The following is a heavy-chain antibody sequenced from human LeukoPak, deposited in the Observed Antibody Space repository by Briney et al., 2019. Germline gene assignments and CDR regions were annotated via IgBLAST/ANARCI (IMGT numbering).Heavy chain of an antibody. CDR2: IYYSGST. Sequence: PSETLSLTCTVSGGSISTNSYYWGWIRQPPGKGLKWIGSIYYSGSTYYNPSLKSRVTISVDTSKNQFSLKLSSVTAADTAVYYCASGRYSSGWYYFDYWGQGTLVTVSS. D-gene: IGHD6-19*01. CDR1: GGSISTNSYY. CDR3: ASGRYSSGWYYFDY. J-gene: IGHJ4*02. V-gene: IGHV4-39*01.